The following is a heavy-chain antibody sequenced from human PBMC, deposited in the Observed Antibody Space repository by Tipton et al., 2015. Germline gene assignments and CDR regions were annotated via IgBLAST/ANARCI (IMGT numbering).Heavy chain of an antibody. V-gene: IGHV4-39*01. D-gene: IGHD1-1*01. CDR2: IYYSGST. CDR1: GDSISSSSYF. CDR3: ARGRGPPLSLDRYFDL. Sequence: TLSLTCTVSGDSISSSSYFWGWIRQPPGKGLEWIGSIYYSGSTYYNPSLKSRVTISVDTSKNQFSLNLSSVTAPDTAVYYCARGRGPPLSLDRYFDLWGRGTLVTVSS. J-gene: IGHJ2*01.